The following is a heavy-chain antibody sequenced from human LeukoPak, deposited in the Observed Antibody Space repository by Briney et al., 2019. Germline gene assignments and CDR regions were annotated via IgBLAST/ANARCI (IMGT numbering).Heavy chain of an antibody. CDR1: GFTFSSYE. Sequence: GGSLRLSCAASGFTFSSYEMNWVRQAPGKGLEWVSYISSSGSTIYYADSVKGRFTISRDNAKNSLYLQMNSLRAEDTAVYYCARHPRWFGELLPNWFDPWGQGTLVTVSS. J-gene: IGHJ5*02. V-gene: IGHV3-48*03. D-gene: IGHD3-10*01. CDR3: ARHPRWFGELLPNWFDP. CDR2: ISSSGSTI.